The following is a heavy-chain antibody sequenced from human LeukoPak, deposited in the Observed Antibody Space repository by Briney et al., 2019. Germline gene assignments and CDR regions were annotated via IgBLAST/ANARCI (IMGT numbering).Heavy chain of an antibody. CDR1: GFTFSSYP. CDR2: ISTSNSYI. CDR3: ARGGGDPSKYYYYYMDV. D-gene: IGHD2-21*02. Sequence: GGSLRLSCAASGFTFSSYPMNWVRQAPGKGLEWVSSISTSNSYIYYADSVKGRFTISRDNAKNSLYLQMNSLRAEDTAVYYCARGGGDPSKYYYYYMDVWGKGTTVTVSS. J-gene: IGHJ6*03. V-gene: IGHV3-21*01.